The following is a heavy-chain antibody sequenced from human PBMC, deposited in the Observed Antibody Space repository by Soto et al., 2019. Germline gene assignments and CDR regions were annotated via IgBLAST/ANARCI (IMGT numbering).Heavy chain of an antibody. CDR1: GGTFSSYA. CDR3: AGHERTAMADQNDY. D-gene: IGHD5-18*01. J-gene: IGHJ4*02. V-gene: IGHV1-69*13. Sequence: ASVKVSCKASGGTFSSYAISWMRQAPGQGLEWMGGIIPIFGTANYAQKFQGRVTITADESTSTAYMELSSLRSEDTAVYYCAGHERTAMADQNDYWGQGTLVTVSS. CDR2: IIPIFGTA.